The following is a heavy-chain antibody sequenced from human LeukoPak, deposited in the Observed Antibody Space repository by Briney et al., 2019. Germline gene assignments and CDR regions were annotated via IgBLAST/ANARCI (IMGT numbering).Heavy chain of an antibody. CDR1: GFTFSSYS. CDR2: ISSSSSTI. Sequence: GGSLRLSCAASGFTFSSYSMNWVRQAPGKGLEWVSYISSSSSTIYYADSVKGRFTISRDNAKNSLYLQMNSLRAEDMALYYCAKDIGAVARWGLDYWGQGTLVTVSS. D-gene: IGHD6-19*01. CDR3: AKDIGAVARWGLDY. J-gene: IGHJ4*02. V-gene: IGHV3-48*01.